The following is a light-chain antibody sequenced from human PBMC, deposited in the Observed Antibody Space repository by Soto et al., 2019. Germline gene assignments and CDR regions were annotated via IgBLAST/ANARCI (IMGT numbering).Light chain of an antibody. CDR2: DAS. Sequence: DIQMTQSPSSLSASVGDRVTITCQASQDISNYLNWYQQKPGKAPKLLIYDASNLETGVPSRFSGSGSGTDFTFTISSLQPEDIVTYYCQQYDNLPLSFGSGTKVDIK. J-gene: IGKJ3*01. V-gene: IGKV1-33*01. CDR3: QQYDNLPLS. CDR1: QDISNY.